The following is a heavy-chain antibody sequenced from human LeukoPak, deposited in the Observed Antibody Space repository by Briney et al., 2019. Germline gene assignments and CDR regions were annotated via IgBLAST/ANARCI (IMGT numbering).Heavy chain of an antibody. CDR1: GFTFSSYG. CDR3: ARELQLWFHGGTYYYYGMDV. J-gene: IGHJ6*02. D-gene: IGHD5-18*01. Sequence: GGSLRLSCAASGFTFSSYGMHWVRQAPGKGLEWVAFIRYDGSNKYYADSVKGRFTISRDNSKNTLYLQMNSLRAEDTAVYYCARELQLWFHGGTYYYYGMDVWGQGTTVTVSS. V-gene: IGHV3-30*02. CDR2: IRYDGSNK.